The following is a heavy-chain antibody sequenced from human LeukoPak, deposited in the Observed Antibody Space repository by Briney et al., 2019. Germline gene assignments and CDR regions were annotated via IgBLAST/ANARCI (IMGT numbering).Heavy chain of an antibody. J-gene: IGHJ4*02. V-gene: IGHV3-30*04. Sequence: PGGSLRLSCAASGFTFSSYAMHWVRQAPGKGLEWVALITSDGGNKNYADSVKGRFTTSRANSKNTLYLQMNSLRPEDTAVYYCARESGASRGYSYGHWGQGTLVTVSS. D-gene: IGHD5-18*01. CDR1: GFTFSSYA. CDR3: ARESGASRGYSYGH. CDR2: ITSDGGNK.